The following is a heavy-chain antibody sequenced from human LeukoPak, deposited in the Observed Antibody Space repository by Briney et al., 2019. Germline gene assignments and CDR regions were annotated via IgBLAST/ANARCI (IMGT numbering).Heavy chain of an antibody. J-gene: IGHJ6*02. CDR1: GFTFSNYW. Sequence: GGSLRLSCAASGFTFSNYWMHWVRQVPGQGLVWVSRINSDGSSTNYADSVKGRFTMSRDNAKNMVYLQMDSLRAEDTAVYYCARVEGVLQYCCGMDVWGQGTTVTVS. CDR3: ARVEGVLQYCCGMDV. D-gene: IGHD2/OR15-2a*01. V-gene: IGHV3-74*01. CDR2: INSDGSST.